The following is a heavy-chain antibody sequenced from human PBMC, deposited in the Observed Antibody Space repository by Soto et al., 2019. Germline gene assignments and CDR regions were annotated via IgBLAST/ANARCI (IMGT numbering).Heavy chain of an antibody. V-gene: IGHV4-39*01. D-gene: IGHD3-3*01. Sequence: TSETLSLTCTVSGGSISSSSYYWGWIRQPPGKGLEWIGSIYYSGSTYYNPSLKSRVTISVDTSKNQFSLKLSSVTAADTAVYYCARRPAYYDFWSGYPWGQGTLVTVSS. CDR1: GGSISSSSYY. J-gene: IGHJ5*02. CDR3: ARRPAYYDFWSGYP. CDR2: IYYSGST.